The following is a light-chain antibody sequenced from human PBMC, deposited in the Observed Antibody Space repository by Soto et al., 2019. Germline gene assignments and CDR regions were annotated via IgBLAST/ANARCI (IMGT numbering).Light chain of an antibody. J-gene: IGKJ4*01. Sequence: EIVLTQSPATLSLSPGERATLSCRASQSVSSYLAWYQQKPGQAPRLLIYDASNRATGIPARFSGSGSGTDFTLTISSLEPEDFAVYYCQQRSNWPPGLTFGGGTKVELK. CDR2: DAS. V-gene: IGKV3-11*01. CDR1: QSVSSY. CDR3: QQRSNWPPGLT.